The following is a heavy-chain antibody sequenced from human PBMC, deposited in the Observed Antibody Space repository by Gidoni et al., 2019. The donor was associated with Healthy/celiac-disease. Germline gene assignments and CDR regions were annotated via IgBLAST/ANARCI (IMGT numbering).Heavy chain of an antibody. D-gene: IGHD2-2*01. Sequence: QVQLVESGGGVVQPGRSLRLSCAASGFNFRSYGMHWVRQAPGKGLEWVAVIWYDGSNKYYADSVKGRFTISRDNSKNTLYLQMNSLRAEDTAVYYCAREGEDIVVVPADRSDAFDIWGQGTMVTVSS. J-gene: IGHJ3*02. V-gene: IGHV3-33*01. CDR1: GFNFRSYG. CDR2: IWYDGSNK. CDR3: AREGEDIVVVPADRSDAFDI.